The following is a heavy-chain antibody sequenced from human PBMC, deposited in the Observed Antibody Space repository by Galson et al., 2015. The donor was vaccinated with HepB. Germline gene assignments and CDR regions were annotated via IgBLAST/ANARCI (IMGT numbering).Heavy chain of an antibody. J-gene: IGHJ3*02. CDR1: GFPFSDYY. V-gene: IGHV3-11*01. Sequence: SLRLSCAASGFPFSDYYMSWIRQAPGKGLEWVSYIRSSGSAKDDADSVKGRFTISRDNVKNSLYLQMNSLRVEDTAVYYCARVGDVLTGYDAFDIWGQGTMVTVSS. D-gene: IGHD3-9*01. CDR3: ARVGDVLTGYDAFDI. CDR2: IRSSGSAK.